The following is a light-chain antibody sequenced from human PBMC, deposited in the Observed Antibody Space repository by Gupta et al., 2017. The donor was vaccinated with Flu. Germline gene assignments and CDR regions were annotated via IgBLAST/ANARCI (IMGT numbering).Light chain of an antibody. CDR2: PVS. V-gene: IGKV1-39*01. CDR1: QTISSH. CDR3: QQTYSNPRFS. J-gene: IGKJ3*01. Sequence: SALSAFVRPRSTITFRVMQTISSHLLCYVQKPGKAPSLLLFPVSTWQRGVPAIFSRCGSGPDFTLPISSRHPEDFATYYSQQTYSNPRFSFGLGTKVDFK.